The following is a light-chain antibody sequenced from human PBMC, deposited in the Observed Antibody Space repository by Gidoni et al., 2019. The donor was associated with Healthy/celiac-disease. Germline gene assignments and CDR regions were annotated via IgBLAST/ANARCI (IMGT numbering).Light chain of an antibody. V-gene: IGKV1-39*01. J-gene: IGKJ4*01. CDR1: QSISSY. CDR3: QQSYSTPLT. Sequence: DLQMTQSPSSLSASVGDRVTITCRASQSISSYLNWYQQKPGKAPKVLIYAASSLQSGVPSRFSGSGSGTDFTLTISSLQPEDFATCYCQQSYSTPLTFGGGTKVEIK. CDR2: AAS.